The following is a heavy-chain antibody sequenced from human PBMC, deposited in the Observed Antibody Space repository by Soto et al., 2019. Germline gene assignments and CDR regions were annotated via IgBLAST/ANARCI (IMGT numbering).Heavy chain of an antibody. Sequence: EMQLLESGGGLVQPGGSLRLSCTASGFTFSNYAMTWVRQAPGKGLNWVSTINTVGYIYDADSVKGRFTISRDDARNTLYLPMNSLRVADTAVYYCAKRGAGSDRYNYGRDVWGQGTTVIVSS. J-gene: IGHJ6*02. D-gene: IGHD6-19*01. CDR3: AKRGAGSDRYNYGRDV. V-gene: IGHV3-23*01. CDR1: GFTFSNYA. CDR2: INTVGYI.